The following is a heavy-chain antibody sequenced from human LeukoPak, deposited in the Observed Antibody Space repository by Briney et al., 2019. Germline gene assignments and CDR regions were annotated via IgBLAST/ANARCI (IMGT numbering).Heavy chain of an antibody. D-gene: IGHD5/OR15-5a*01. J-gene: IGHJ5*02. CDR2: INPSGGST. Sequence: ASVKVSCKASGYTFTSYYMHWVRQAPGKGLEWMGIINPSGGSTSYAQKFQGRVTMTRDTSTSTVYMELSSLRSEDTAVYYCAGDSAVSTPYNWLDPWGQGTLFTVSS. V-gene: IGHV1-46*01. CDR1: GYTFTSYY. CDR3: AGDSAVSTPYNWLDP.